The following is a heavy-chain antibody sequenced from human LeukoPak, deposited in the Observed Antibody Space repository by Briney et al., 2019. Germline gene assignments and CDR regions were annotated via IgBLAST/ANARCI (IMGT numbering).Heavy chain of an antibody. CDR2: VSAYNGNT. CDR1: GYTFTSYA. D-gene: IGHD4-17*01. Sequence: ASVKVSCKASGYTFTSYAITWVRQAPGQGLEWMGWVSAYNGNTNYAQKLQGRVTMTTDTSTSTAYMELRSLRSDDTAMYYCARGPTPLPYYFDYWGQGTLVTVSS. J-gene: IGHJ4*02. CDR3: ARGPTPLPYYFDY. V-gene: IGHV1-18*01.